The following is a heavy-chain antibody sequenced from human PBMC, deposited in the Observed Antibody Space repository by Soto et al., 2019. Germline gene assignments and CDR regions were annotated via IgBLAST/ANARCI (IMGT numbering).Heavy chain of an antibody. D-gene: IGHD3-10*01. V-gene: IGHV4-59*08. CDR1: GGSITNYY. CDR3: ARHGFGPLHGLVDV. Sequence: QVQLQESGPGLVKPSETLSLTCTVSGGSITNYYCSWFRQPPGKGLEWIGYIQYNGYSAYNLSLRXXVXXSMDTSKTQFSLMVGSVTATDTAVYDCARHGFGPLHGLVDVWGQGTTVIVSS. J-gene: IGHJ6*02. CDR2: IQYNGYS.